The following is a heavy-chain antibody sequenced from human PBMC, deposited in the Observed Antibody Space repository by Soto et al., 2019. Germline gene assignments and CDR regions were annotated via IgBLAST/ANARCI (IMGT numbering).Heavy chain of an antibody. CDR1: GFTFSSYG. J-gene: IGHJ3*02. V-gene: IGHV3-30*18. Sequence: GGSLRLSCAASGFTFSSYGMHWVRQAPGKGLEWVAVISYDGSNKYYADSVKGRFTISRDNSKNTLYLQMNSLRAEDTAVYYCAKDRAITIFGVASPPYAFDIWGQGTMVTVSS. D-gene: IGHD3-3*01. CDR2: ISYDGSNK. CDR3: AKDRAITIFGVASPPYAFDI.